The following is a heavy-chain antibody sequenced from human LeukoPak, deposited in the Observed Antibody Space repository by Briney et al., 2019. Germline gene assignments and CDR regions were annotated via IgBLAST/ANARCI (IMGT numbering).Heavy chain of an antibody. V-gene: IGHV4-31*03. D-gene: IGHD3-3*01. J-gene: IGHJ6*02. Sequence: SETLSLTCTVSGGSISSSSYYWSWIRQHPGKGLEWIGYIYYSGSTYYNPSLKSRVTISVDTSKNQFSLKLSSVTAADTAVYYCARDPWYYDFWYGMDVWGQGTTVTVSS. CDR3: ARDPWYYDFWYGMDV. CDR2: IYYSGST. CDR1: GGSISSSSYY.